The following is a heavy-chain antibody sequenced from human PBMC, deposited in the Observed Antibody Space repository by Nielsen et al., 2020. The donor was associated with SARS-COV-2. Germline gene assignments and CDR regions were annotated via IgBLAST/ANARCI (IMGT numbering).Heavy chain of an antibody. CDR3: ARDLGYCYSTSCYTLAFDI. Sequence: GGSLRLSCAASGFTVSSNYMSWVRQAPGKGLEWVSVINGGGSTDYADSVKDRFSISRDNSKNTLYLQMNSLRAEDTAVYYCARDLGYCYSTSCYTLAFDIWGQGTMVTVSS. V-gene: IGHV3-66*01. CDR1: GFTVSSNY. D-gene: IGHD2-2*02. J-gene: IGHJ3*02. CDR2: INGGGST.